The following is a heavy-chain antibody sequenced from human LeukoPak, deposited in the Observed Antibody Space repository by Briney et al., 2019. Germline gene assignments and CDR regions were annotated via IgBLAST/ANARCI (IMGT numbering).Heavy chain of an antibody. D-gene: IGHD3-22*01. J-gene: IGHJ4*02. V-gene: IGHV1-18*01. Sequence: ASVKVSCKASGYTFTSYGISWVRQAPGQGLEWMGWISAYNGNTNYAQRLQGRVTMTTDTSTSTAYMELGSLRSDDTAVYYCARVMDYYDSSGYYYYWGQGTLVTVSS. CDR3: ARVMDYYDSSGYYYY. CDR1: GYTFTSYG. CDR2: ISAYNGNT.